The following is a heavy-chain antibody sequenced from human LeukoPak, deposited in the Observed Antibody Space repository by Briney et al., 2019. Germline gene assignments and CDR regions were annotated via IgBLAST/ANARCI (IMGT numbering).Heavy chain of an antibody. V-gene: IGHV4-39*01. CDR3: ASLSGEYFQH. D-gene: IGHD2/OR15-2a*01. CDR2: IYYSGST. CDR1: GGSISSSSYY. J-gene: IGHJ1*01. Sequence: SETLSLTCTVSGGSISSSSYYWGWIRQPPGKGLEWIGSIYYSGSTYYNPSLKGRVTISVDTSKNQFSLKLSSVTAADTAVYYCASLSGEYFQHWGQGTLVTVSS.